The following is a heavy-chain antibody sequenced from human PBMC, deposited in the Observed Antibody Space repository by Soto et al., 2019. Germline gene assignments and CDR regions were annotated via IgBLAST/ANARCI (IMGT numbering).Heavy chain of an antibody. Sequence: GSGPTLVNPTQTLTLTCTFSGFSLSTSGMCVSWIRQPPGKALEWLALIDWDDDKYYSTSLKTRLTISKDTSKNQVVLTMTNMDPVDTATYYCARILLRQYYDILTGFRLHDYYYYGMDVWGQGTTVTVSS. V-gene: IGHV2-70*01. D-gene: IGHD3-9*01. CDR3: ARILLRQYYDILTGFRLHDYYYYGMDV. J-gene: IGHJ6*02. CDR2: IDWDDDK. CDR1: GFSLSTSGMC.